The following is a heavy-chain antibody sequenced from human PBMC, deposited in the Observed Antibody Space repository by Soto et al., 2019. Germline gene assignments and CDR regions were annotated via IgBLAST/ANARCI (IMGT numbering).Heavy chain of an antibody. D-gene: IGHD3-3*01. Sequence: QVQLVQSGAEVKKPGSSVKVSCKASGGTFSSYAISWVRQAPGQGLEWMGGIIPIFGTANYAQKFQGRVTITADESTSTAYMELSSLRSEDTAVYYCARPVLRFLDDQTPGNYYYYGMDVWGQGTTVTVSS. CDR2: IIPIFGTA. J-gene: IGHJ6*02. V-gene: IGHV1-69*12. CDR1: GGTFSSYA. CDR3: ARPVLRFLDDQTPGNYYYYGMDV.